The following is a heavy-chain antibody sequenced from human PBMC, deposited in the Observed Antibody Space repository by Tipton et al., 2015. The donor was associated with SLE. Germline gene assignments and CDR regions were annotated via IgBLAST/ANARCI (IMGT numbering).Heavy chain of an antibody. Sequence: LYTNGITKYNPSLESRVTISLDTSKNQFSLELNSVTAADTAVYYCAATVTIIFDYWGQGNLVTVSS. D-gene: IGHD4-17*01. V-gene: IGHV4-61*02. CDR2: LYTNGIT. CDR3: AATVTIIFDY. J-gene: IGHJ4*02.